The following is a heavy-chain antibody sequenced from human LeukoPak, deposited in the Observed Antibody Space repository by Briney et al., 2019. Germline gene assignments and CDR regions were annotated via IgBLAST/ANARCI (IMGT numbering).Heavy chain of an antibody. D-gene: IGHD3-10*01. CDR3: ASYYYGSGPSYYFDY. J-gene: IGHJ4*02. Sequence: SETLSLTCTASGYSISSGSYYWSWIRQPAGKGLEWIGRIYTSGSTNYNPSLKSRVTISVDTSKNQFSLKLSSVTAADTAVYYCASYYYGSGPSYYFDYWGQGTLVIVSS. CDR1: GYSISSGSYY. V-gene: IGHV4-61*02. CDR2: IYTSGST.